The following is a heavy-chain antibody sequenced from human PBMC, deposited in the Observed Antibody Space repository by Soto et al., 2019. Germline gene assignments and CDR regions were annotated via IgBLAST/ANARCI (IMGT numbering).Heavy chain of an antibody. D-gene: IGHD3-22*01. CDR1: GGSISSYY. CDR2: IYYSGST. CDR3: ARTYHYDSSGYLHYFDY. Sequence: SETLSLTCTVSGGSISSYYWSWIRQPPGKGLEWIGYIYYSGSTNYNPSLKSRVTISVDTSKNQFSLKLSSVTAADTAVYYCARTYHYDSSGYLHYFDYWGQGTLVTVSS. V-gene: IGHV4-59*08. J-gene: IGHJ4*02.